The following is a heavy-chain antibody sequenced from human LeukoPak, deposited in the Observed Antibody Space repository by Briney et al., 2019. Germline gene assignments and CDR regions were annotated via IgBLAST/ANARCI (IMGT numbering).Heavy chain of an antibody. D-gene: IGHD2-2*02. CDR2: ISSSSSYI. Sequence: GGSLRLSCAASGFTFSSYSMNWVRQAPGKGLEWVSSISSSSSYIYYADSVKGRFTISRDNAKNSLYLQMNSLRAEDTAVYYCAKDRRYCSSTSCYTHLYYYYYYMDVWGKGTTVTVSS. V-gene: IGHV3-21*01. CDR3: AKDRRYCSSTSCYTHLYYYYYYMDV. J-gene: IGHJ6*03. CDR1: GFTFSSYS.